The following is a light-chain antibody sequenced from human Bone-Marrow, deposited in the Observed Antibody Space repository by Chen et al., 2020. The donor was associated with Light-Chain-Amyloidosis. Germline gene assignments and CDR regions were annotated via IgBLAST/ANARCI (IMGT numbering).Light chain of an antibody. J-gene: IGKJ4*01. V-gene: IGKV3-20*01. CDR1: QTISSNY. Sequence: EIVLTQSPGILSLSPGEGANLSCRASQTISSNYLTWYQQKFGQAPRLLIYGSSSRATGIPDRFTGSGSGTDFTLTINRLEPEDFAMYYCQQYGTSPLTFGGGIKVEIK. CDR2: GSS. CDR3: QQYGTSPLT.